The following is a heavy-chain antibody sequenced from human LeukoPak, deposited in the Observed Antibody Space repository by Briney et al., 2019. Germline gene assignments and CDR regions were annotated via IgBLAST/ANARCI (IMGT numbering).Heavy chain of an antibody. CDR3: ATDTSDNNDGFDI. D-gene: IGHD2/OR15-2a*01. V-gene: IGHV1-69*06. J-gene: IGHJ3*02. CDR2: IIPIFGTA. CDR1: GGTFSSYA. Sequence: SVKVSCKASGGTFSSYAISWVRQAPGQGLEWMGGIIPIFGTANYAQTFQGRVTMTEDTSTDTAFMELTSLGSEDSAVYYCATDTSDNNDGFDIWGQVTMVTVSS.